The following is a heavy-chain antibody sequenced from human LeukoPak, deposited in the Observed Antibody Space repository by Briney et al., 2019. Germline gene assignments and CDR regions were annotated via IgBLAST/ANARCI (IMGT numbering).Heavy chain of an antibody. Sequence: GGSLRLSCAASGFTFSSYGMHWVRQAPGKGLMWVSRINSDGSSTSYADSVKDRFTISRDNAKNTLYLQMNSLRAEDTAVFYCARVGQAGYVGYPLDYRGQGTLVTVSS. CDR1: GFTFSSYG. CDR2: INSDGSST. J-gene: IGHJ4*02. D-gene: IGHD5-12*01. V-gene: IGHV3-74*01. CDR3: ARVGQAGYVGYPLDY.